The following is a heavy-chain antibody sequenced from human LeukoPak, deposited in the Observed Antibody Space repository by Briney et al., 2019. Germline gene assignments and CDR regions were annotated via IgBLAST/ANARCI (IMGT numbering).Heavy chain of an antibody. CDR3: ARGDDFSGDH. CDR2: IDPEGNEK. CDR1: GFTFSNFW. Sequence: GGSLRLSXAVSGFTFSNFWMSWVRQAPGRGLEWVANIDPEGNEKYHVESVKGRFTISRDNAKNSLFLQMSGLRVEDTAVYYCARGDDFSGDHWGQGTLVTVSS. J-gene: IGHJ4*02. V-gene: IGHV3-7*04. D-gene: IGHD1-1*01.